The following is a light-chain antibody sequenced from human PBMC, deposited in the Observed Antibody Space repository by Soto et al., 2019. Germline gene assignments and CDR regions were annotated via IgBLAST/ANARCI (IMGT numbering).Light chain of an antibody. CDR2: DAS. V-gene: IGKV1-33*01. CDR1: QDISNY. CDR3: HPYANLLII. Sequence: DIQVTQSPSSLSASVGDRVTITCQASQDISNYLNWYQQKPRKTPKILIYDASHLETGVPSRFSGSGSGKDFTFTIGGRQPEDVATYYYHPYANLLIIFDQRTRLDIK. J-gene: IGKJ5*01.